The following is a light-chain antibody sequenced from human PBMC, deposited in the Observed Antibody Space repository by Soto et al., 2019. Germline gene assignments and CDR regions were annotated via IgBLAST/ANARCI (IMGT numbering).Light chain of an antibody. V-gene: IGKV1-9*01. CDR3: QQYNSYSPT. J-gene: IGKJ3*01. Sequence: DIQLTQSPSFLSASPGDRVTITCRASQGIRSYLAWYQQSPGRAPKLLIYAASTLQSGVPSRFSGSGFVRPFNLTISSLQPDDFATYYSQQYNSYSPTFGPGAKVDI. CDR1: QGIRSY. CDR2: AAS.